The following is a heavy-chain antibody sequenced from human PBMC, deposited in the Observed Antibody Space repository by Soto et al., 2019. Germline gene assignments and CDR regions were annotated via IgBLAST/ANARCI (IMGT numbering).Heavy chain of an antibody. Sequence: SETLSGAGPVSAGAFSSGNYYWSWILQPPGKGLEWIGHICFTGSTNYNPSLKSRVTMSLDTSRNQFSLKLSSVTAADTAVYYCTRGPPRVQWFDPWGLGTLVTVSS. CDR3: TRGPPRVQWFDP. CDR2: ICFTGST. J-gene: IGHJ5*02. V-gene: IGHV4-61*01. CDR1: AGAFSSGNYY.